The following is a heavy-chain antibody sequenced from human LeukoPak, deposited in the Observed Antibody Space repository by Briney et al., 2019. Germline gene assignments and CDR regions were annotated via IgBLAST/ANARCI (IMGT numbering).Heavy chain of an antibody. CDR3: ARSREGVSSYGPLVAPKDYYYYYMDV. Sequence: SETLSLTCTVSGGSISSSSYYWGWIRQPPGKGLEWIGSNYYSGSTYYNPSLKSRVTISVDTSKNQFSLKLSSVTAADTAVYYCARSREGVSSYGPLVAPKDYYYYYMDVWGKGTTVTVSS. CDR2: NYYSGST. CDR1: GGSISSSSYY. D-gene: IGHD5-18*01. J-gene: IGHJ6*03. V-gene: IGHV4-39*01.